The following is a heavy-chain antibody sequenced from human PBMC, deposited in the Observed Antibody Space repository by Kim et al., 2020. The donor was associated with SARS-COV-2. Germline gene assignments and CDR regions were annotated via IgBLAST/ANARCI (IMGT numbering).Heavy chain of an antibody. V-gene: IGHV3-30*07. J-gene: IGHJ4*02. Sequence: PVNGRFTHSRDNSKNALYLQIDSLRAEDTALYYCAGFFNDSGGYYRLDYWGQGTLVTVSS. CDR3: AGFFNDSGGYYRLDY. D-gene: IGHD3-22*01.